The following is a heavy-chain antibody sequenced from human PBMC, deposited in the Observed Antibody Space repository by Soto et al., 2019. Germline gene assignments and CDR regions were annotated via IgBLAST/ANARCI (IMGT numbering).Heavy chain of an antibody. D-gene: IGHD3-22*01. V-gene: IGHV4-30-4*01. Sequence: PSETLSLTCTVSGGSISSGDYYWSWIRQPPGKGLEWIGYIYYSGSTYYNPSLKSRVTISVDTSKNQFSLKLSSVTAADTAVYYCARGFGELPYDSSGYYYFGRGVYFDYWGQGTLVTVSS. J-gene: IGHJ4*02. CDR2: IYYSGST. CDR1: GGSISSGDYY. CDR3: ARGFGELPYDSSGYYYFGRGVYFDY.